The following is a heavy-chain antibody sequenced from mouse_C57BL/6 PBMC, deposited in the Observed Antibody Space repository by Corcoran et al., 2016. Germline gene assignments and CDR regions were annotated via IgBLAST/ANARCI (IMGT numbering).Heavy chain of an antibody. CDR1: GYSITSGYY. Sequence: DVQLQESGPGLVKPSQSLSLTCSVTGYSITSGYYWNWIRQFPGNKLEWMGYISYDGSNNYNPSIKNRISITRDTSKNQFFLKLNSVTTEDTATYYCAREGGSSLDYWGQGTTLTVSS. CDR2: ISYDGSN. CDR3: AREGGSSLDY. V-gene: IGHV3-6*01. D-gene: IGHD1-1*01. J-gene: IGHJ2*01.